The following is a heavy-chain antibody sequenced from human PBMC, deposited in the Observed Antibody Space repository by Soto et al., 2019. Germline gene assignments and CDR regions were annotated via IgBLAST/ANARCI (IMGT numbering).Heavy chain of an antibody. CDR2: MSHSGGT. CDR1: GGSVNSGNYY. J-gene: IGHJ3*02. Sequence: SETLSLTCAVFGGSVNSGNYYWSWIRQPPGKGLEWIGEMSHSGGTHFNPSLKSRVTISVDTSKNQFSLKMSSVTAADTALYYCARVERGTATTVVDAFDIWGPGTMVT. CDR3: ARVERGTATTVVDAFDI. D-gene: IGHD1-1*01. V-gene: IGHV4-61*01.